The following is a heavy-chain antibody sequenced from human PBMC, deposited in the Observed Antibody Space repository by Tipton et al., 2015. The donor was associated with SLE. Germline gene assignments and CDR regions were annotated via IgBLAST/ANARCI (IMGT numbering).Heavy chain of an antibody. CDR2: IYHSGNT. Sequence: TLSLTCAVSGYSISSGLYCGCIRQSPGKGLEYIGSIYHSGNTYYNPSLKSRVTMSVDTSKNQFSLNLSSLTAADTAVYYCVRDKWGEYYPSTGYFWSFDPWGQGILVTVSS. J-gene: IGHJ5*02. V-gene: IGHV4-38-2*02. CDR3: VRDKWGEYYPSTGYFWSFDP. CDR1: GYSISSGLY. D-gene: IGHD3-9*01.